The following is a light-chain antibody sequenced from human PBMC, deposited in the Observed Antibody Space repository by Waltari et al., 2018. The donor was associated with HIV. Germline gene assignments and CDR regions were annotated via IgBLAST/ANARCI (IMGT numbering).Light chain of an antibody. Sequence: EIVLTQSPDTLSLSPGERAALSCRASQSVSSNYLAWYQQKPGQAPRLLIYGASSRATGIPDTFSGSGSGTDCTLTISRLEPEDFAVYYCQQYGSSPYTFGQGTKLEIK. V-gene: IGKV3-20*01. CDR1: QSVSSNY. CDR2: GAS. CDR3: QQYGSSPYT. J-gene: IGKJ2*01.